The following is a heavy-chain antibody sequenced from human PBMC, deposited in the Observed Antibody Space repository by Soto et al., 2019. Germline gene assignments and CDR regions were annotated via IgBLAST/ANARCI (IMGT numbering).Heavy chain of an antibody. J-gene: IGHJ5*02. Sequence: QVQLQQWGAGLLKPSETLSLTCAVYGGSFSGYYWSWIRQPPGKGLEWIGEINHSGSNNYNPSLKSRVTISVDTSKNQFTLKLSSVTAADTAVYYCARERSLRWYNWFDPWGQGTLVTVSS. CDR1: GGSFSGYY. CDR3: ARERSLRWYNWFDP. CDR2: INHSGSN. D-gene: IGHD4-17*01. V-gene: IGHV4-34*01.